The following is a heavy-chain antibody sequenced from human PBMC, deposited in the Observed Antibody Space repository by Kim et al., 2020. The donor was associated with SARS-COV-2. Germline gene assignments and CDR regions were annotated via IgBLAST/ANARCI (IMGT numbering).Heavy chain of an antibody. CDR3: ARLISGYVKPQYFDY. J-gene: IGHJ4*02. V-gene: IGHV4-39*01. D-gene: IGHD5-12*01. CDR1: GGSISSSSYY. Sequence: SETLSLTCTVSGGSISSSSYYWGWIRQPPGKGLEWIGSIYYSGSTYYNPSLKSRVTISVDTSKNQFSLKLSSVTAADTAVYYCARLISGYVKPQYFDYWGQGTLVTVSS. CDR2: IYYSGST.